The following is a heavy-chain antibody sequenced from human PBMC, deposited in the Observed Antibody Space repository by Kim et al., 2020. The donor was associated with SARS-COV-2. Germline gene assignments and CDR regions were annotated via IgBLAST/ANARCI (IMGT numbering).Heavy chain of an antibody. CDR3: ARVRITIFGVVNQYYFDY. D-gene: IGHD3-3*01. J-gene: IGHJ4*02. Sequence: SETLSLTCTVSGGSISSGGYYWSWIRQHPGKGLEWIGYIYYSGSTYYNPSLKSRVTISVDTSKNQFSLKLSSVTAADTAVYYCARVRITIFGVVNQYYFDYWGQGTLVTVSS. V-gene: IGHV4-31*03. CDR1: GGSISSGGYY. CDR2: IYYSGST.